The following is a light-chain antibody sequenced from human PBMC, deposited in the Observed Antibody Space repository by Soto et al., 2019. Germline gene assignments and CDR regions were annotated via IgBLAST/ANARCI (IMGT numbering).Light chain of an antibody. CDR1: QSVSSY. J-gene: IGKJ2*01. CDR2: DAS. Sequence: EIVLTQSPATLSLSPGERATLSCRASQSVSSYLAWYQQKPGQAPRLLIYDASNRATGIPARFSGSGSGTDFTLTISSLEPEDLAVYDCQQRSNRPPYTFGQGTKLESK. V-gene: IGKV3-11*01. CDR3: QQRSNRPPYT.